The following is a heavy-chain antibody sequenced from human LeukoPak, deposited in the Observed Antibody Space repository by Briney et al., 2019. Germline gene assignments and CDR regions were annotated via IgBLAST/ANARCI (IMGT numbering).Heavy chain of an antibody. CDR3: ATTTYYYDSSGYYFLDY. J-gene: IGHJ4*02. CDR1: GDSIGSYY. V-gene: IGHV4-4*07. Sequence: SETLSLTCTVSGDSIGSYYWSWIRQPAGKGLEWIGRIDTSGSTNYNPSLKSRVTMSVDTSKNQFSLEPSSVTAADTAVYYCATTTYYYDSSGYYFLDYWGQGTLVTVPS. D-gene: IGHD3-22*01. CDR2: IDTSGST.